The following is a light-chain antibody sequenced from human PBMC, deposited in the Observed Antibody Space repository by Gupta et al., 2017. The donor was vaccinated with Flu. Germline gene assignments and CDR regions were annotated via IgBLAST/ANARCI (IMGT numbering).Light chain of an antibody. V-gene: IGLV1-51*01. Sequence: KVTISCSGSISSVGNNNVSWYQQLPGTAPKALSYDNSRRPSGISDRFSGSKSGTSATLGITGLQTGDEADYYCGTWDGSLFTWVFGGGTKLTVL. CDR1: ISSVGNNN. CDR3: GTWDGSLFTWV. J-gene: IGLJ3*02. CDR2: DNS.